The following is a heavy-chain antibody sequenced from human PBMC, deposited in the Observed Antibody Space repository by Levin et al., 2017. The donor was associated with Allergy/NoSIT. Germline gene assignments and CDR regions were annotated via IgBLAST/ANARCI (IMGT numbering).Heavy chain of an antibody. CDR1: GYTFTSYY. Sequence: ASVKVSCKASGYTFTSYYMHWVRQAPGQGLEWMGIINPSGGSTSYAQKFQGRVTMTRDTSTSTVYMELSSLRSEDTAVYYCARDSERGYYDILQGLGKSDAFDIWGQGTMVTVSS. J-gene: IGHJ3*02. CDR3: ARDSERGYYDILQGLGKSDAFDI. V-gene: IGHV1-46*01. CDR2: INPSGGST. D-gene: IGHD3-9*01.